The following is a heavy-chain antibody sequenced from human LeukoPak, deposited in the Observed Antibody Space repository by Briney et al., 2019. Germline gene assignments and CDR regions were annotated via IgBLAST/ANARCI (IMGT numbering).Heavy chain of an antibody. CDR2: IWYDGSNK. CDR3: ARLLRRSGYYADY. Sequence: PGRSLRLSCAASGFTFSSYGMHWVRQAPGKGLEWVAVIWYDGSNKYYADSVKGRFTISRDNSKNTLYLQMNSLRAEDTAVYYCARLLRRSGYYADYWGQGTLVTVSS. D-gene: IGHD3-3*01. V-gene: IGHV3-33*01. CDR1: GFTFSSYG. J-gene: IGHJ4*02.